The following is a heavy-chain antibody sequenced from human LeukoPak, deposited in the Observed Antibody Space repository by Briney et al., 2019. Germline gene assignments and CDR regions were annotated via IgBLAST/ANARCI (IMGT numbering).Heavy chain of an antibody. D-gene: IGHD5-18*01. CDR3: ARDDRLGYSYGFPHWYFDV. CDR2: VYYSGSA. Sequence: GSLRLSCAASGFTFSSYSMNWVRQAPGKGLEWIGFVYYSGSAYYIPSLKGRVAMSVDTSKNLFSLTLTSVTAADTAVYYCARDDRLGYSYGFPHWYFDVWGRGTLVTVSS. CDR1: GFTFSSYS. V-gene: IGHV4-59*01. J-gene: IGHJ2*01.